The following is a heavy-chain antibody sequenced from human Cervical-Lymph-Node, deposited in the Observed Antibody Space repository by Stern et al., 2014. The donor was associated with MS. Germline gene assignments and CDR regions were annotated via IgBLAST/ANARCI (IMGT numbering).Heavy chain of an antibody. J-gene: IGHJ6*02. D-gene: IGHD4-17*01. CDR2: ISGSNGHT. V-gene: IGHV1-18*01. CDR3: ARGDYGDDVGYYPGMDV. CDR1: GYTFTSYG. Sequence: VQLVQSGAEVKKPGASVKVSCKGSGYTFTSYGISWVRQAPGQGLEWMGWISGSNGHTKFAQNLQGRVTMTTDTSTSTAYMDLRSLRSDDTAVYYCARGDYGDDVGYYPGMDVWGQGTTVTVSS.